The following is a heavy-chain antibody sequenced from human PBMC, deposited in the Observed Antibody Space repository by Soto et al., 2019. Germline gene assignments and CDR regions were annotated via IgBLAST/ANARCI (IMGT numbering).Heavy chain of an antibody. Sequence: GTSVKVSCKVSGYTLTELSMHWVRQAPGKGLEWMGGFDPEDGETIYAQKFQGRVTMTEDTSTDTAYMELSSLRSEDTAVYYCATAPEYYDILTGYYLRYWGQGTPVTVSS. CDR3: ATAPEYYDILTGYYLRY. CDR2: FDPEDGET. J-gene: IGHJ4*02. D-gene: IGHD3-9*01. CDR1: GYTLTELS. V-gene: IGHV1-24*01.